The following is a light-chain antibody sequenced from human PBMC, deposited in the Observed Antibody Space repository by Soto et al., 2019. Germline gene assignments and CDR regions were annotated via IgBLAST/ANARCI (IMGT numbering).Light chain of an antibody. J-gene: IGKJ2*01. CDR1: QSVRSN. Sequence: EIVMTQSPATLSVSPGERATLSCRASQSVRSNLAWYQHKLGQAPRLLIYDASTRATGIPDRFTGSGSGTEFTLTISNLLSEDFAVYYCHQHTTWPRTFGQGTKLEIK. V-gene: IGKV3-15*01. CDR3: HQHTTWPRT. CDR2: DAS.